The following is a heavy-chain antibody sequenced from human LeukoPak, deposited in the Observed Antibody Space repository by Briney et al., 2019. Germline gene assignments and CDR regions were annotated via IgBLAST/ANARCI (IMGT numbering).Heavy chain of an antibody. Sequence: PSETLSLTCTVSGGSIGSSYWSWIRQPPGKGLEWIGYIYYSGSTNYNPSLKSRVTMSGDTFKNQLSLKLSSVTAADTAVYYCARHLVRGVMSYYYYGMDVWGQGTTVTVSS. CDR3: ARHLVRGVMSYYYYGMDV. CDR1: GGSIGSSY. J-gene: IGHJ6*02. D-gene: IGHD3-10*01. V-gene: IGHV4-59*01. CDR2: IYYSGST.